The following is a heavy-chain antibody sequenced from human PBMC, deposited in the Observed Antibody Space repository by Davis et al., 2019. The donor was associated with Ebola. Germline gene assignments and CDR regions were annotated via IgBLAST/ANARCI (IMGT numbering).Heavy chain of an antibody. CDR2: IIPILGPG. CDR3: AREGGYSSGWPYFDN. Sequence: AASVKVSCKASGGTFSSYAISWVRQAPGQGLEWMGGIIPILGPGNYGQKFQGRVTITADKYTSTAYMELSSLRYEDTAVYYCAREGGYSSGWPYFDNWGQGTLVTVSS. D-gene: IGHD6-19*01. V-gene: IGHV1-69*06. CDR1: GGTFSSYA. J-gene: IGHJ4*02.